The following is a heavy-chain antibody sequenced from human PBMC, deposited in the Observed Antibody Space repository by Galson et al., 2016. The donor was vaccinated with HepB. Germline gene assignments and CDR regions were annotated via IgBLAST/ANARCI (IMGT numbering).Heavy chain of an antibody. J-gene: IGHJ4*02. D-gene: IGHD3-10*01. Sequence: SLRLSCAASGFTFDTHAMNWVRQAPGKGLEWVSSISGSGGSRYYADSVKGRLTISRDSSRNTVYLQMNSLKVEDTAVYYCAKGRGGSGSYDFDSWGPGTVVTVSS. CDR1: GFTFDTHA. CDR3: AKGRGGSGSYDFDS. V-gene: IGHV3-23*01. CDR2: ISGSGGSR.